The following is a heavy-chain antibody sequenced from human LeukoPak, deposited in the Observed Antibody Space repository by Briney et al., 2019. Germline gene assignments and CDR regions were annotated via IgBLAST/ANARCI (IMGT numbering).Heavy chain of an antibody. D-gene: IGHD6-6*01. CDR3: ARGTWSSSIDY. Sequence: SQTLSLTCAVSGGSISSGGYSWSWIRQPPGKGLEWIGYIYHSGSTYYNPSLKSRVTISVDRSKNQFSLKLSSVTAADTAVYYCARGTWSSSIDYWGQGTLVTVSS. J-gene: IGHJ4*02. CDR1: GGSISSGGYS. V-gene: IGHV4-30-2*01. CDR2: IYHSGST.